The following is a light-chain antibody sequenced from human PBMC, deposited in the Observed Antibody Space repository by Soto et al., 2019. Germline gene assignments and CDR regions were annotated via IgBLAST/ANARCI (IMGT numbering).Light chain of an antibody. CDR2: SAS. J-gene: IGKJ5*01. Sequence: DIQMTQSPSSLSASVGDRVTITCRASQDISVNLAWYQQKPGKVPKLLIYSASTLQSGVPSRFSGSGSGTDFTLTISSLQPEDVATYYCQKFTTAPLTFGQGTRLEIK. V-gene: IGKV1-27*01. CDR1: QDISVN. CDR3: QKFTTAPLT.